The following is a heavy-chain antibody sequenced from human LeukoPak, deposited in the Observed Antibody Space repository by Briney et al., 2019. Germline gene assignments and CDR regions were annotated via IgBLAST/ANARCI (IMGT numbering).Heavy chain of an antibody. V-gene: IGHV4-59*12. Sequence: SETLSLTCTVSGGSISSYYWNWIRQPPGKGLEWIGYIYYSGSTNYNPSLKSRVTISVDTSKNQFSLRLTSVTASDTAVYYCARPVRCSATTCTGPFDYWGQGTLVTVSS. J-gene: IGHJ4*02. D-gene: IGHD6-19*01. CDR3: ARPVRCSATTCTGPFDY. CDR1: GGSISSYY. CDR2: IYYSGST.